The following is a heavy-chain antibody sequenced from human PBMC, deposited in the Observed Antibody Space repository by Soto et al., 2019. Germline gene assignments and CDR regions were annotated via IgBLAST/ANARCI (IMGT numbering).Heavy chain of an antibody. J-gene: IGHJ2*01. CDR2: SIPIFGTA. D-gene: IGHD3-22*01. Sequence: QVQLGQSGAEVKKPGSSGKVSCKASGGTFSSYAISWVRQAPGQGLEWMGGSIPIFGTANYAQKFQGRVTMAADESTSTAYMELSRLRSAYTAVYYCASVVYYDSSSYPHYWYFDLWGRGTLVTVSS. CDR1: GGTFSSYA. CDR3: ASVVYYDSSSYPHYWYFDL. V-gene: IGHV1-69*01.